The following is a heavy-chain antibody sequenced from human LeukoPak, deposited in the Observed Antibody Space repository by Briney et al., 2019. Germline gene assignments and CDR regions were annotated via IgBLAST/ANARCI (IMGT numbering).Heavy chain of an antibody. J-gene: IGHJ4*02. CDR1: GFTFSSYA. Sequence: PGGSLRLSCAASGFTFSSYAMHWVRQAPGKGLEWVAVISYDGSNKYYADSVEGRFTISRDNSKNTLYLQMNSLRAEDTAVYYCAREDEAVAGPLGDYFDYWGQGTLVTVSS. V-gene: IGHV3-30-3*01. CDR2: ISYDGSNK. CDR3: AREDEAVAGPLGDYFDY. D-gene: IGHD6-19*01.